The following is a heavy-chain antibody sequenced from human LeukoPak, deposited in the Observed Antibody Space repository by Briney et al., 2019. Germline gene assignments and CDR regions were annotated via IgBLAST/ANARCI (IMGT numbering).Heavy chain of an antibody. CDR2: IESDGSST. CDR1: GFTFRTYW. Sequence: QPGGSLRLSCAASGFTFRTYWMSWVRQAPGKGLVWVSRIESDGSSTSYADSVKGRFTISRDNAANTLYLQMNSLRAEDTAVYYCARPSWSAAGTSIDYWGQGTLVTVSS. J-gene: IGHJ4*02. CDR3: ARPSWSAAGTSIDY. V-gene: IGHV3-74*01. D-gene: IGHD6-13*01.